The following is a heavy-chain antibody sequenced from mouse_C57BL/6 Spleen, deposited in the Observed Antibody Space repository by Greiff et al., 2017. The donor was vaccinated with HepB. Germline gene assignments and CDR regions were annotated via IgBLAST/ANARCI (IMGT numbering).Heavy chain of an antibody. V-gene: IGHV1-72*01. CDR2: IDPNSGGT. CDR1: GYTFTSYW. J-gene: IGHJ3*01. CDR3: AGDSSGYGTWFAY. D-gene: IGHD3-2*02. Sequence: VQLQQSGAELVKPGASVKLSCKASGYTFTSYWMHWVKQRPGRGLEWIGRIDPNSGGTKYNEKFKSKATLTVDKPYSTAYMQLSSLTSEDSAGYYCAGDSSGYGTWFAYWGQGTLVTVSA.